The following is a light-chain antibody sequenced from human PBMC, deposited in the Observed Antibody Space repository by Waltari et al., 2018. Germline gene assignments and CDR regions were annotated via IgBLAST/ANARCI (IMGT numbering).Light chain of an antibody. CDR3: QCYDSRLSGSL. J-gene: IGLJ2*01. Sequence: QSVLPQPPSVSGAPGPRLAISSTGSSSNIGAGYLVHWYQQLPGTAPKLLIYANTNRPSGVPDRFSASKSGTSASLAITGLQPGDEADYYCQCYDSRLSGSLFGGGTKVTVL. CDR1: SSNIGAGYL. CDR2: ANT. V-gene: IGLV1-40*01.